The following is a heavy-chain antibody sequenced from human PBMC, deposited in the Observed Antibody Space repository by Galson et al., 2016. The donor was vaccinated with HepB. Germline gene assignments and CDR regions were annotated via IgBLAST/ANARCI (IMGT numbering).Heavy chain of an antibody. CDR1: GFMFSSYG. CDR3: ANARPNYFFSDY. J-gene: IGHJ4*02. Sequence: SLRLSCAVSGFMFSSYGMHWVRQAPGKGLEWVAVISYDGSEKHYADSVKGRFTISRDNSKTTLYLQMNSLRPEDTAVYYCANARPNYFFSDYWGQGTLVTVSS. V-gene: IGHV3-30*18. CDR2: ISYDGSEK. D-gene: IGHD3-3*01.